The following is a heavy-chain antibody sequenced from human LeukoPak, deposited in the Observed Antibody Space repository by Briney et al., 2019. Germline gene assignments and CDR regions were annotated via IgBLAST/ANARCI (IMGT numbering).Heavy chain of an antibody. Sequence: GGSLRLSCAASGFTFNSYAMHWVRQAPGKGLEWVAVISYDGSNKYYADSVKGRFTISRDNSKNTLYLQMNSLRAEDTAVYYCARDFRYYDSLGYFQHWGQGTLVTVSS. D-gene: IGHD3-22*01. CDR3: ARDFRYYDSLGYFQH. CDR2: ISYDGSNK. V-gene: IGHV3-30-3*01. J-gene: IGHJ1*01. CDR1: GFTFNSYA.